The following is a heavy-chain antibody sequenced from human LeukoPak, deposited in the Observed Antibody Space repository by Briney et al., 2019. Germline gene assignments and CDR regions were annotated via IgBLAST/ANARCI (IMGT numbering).Heavy chain of an antibody. D-gene: IGHD3-22*01. CDR2: IYPGYSDA. Sequence: GESLKISCKISGYKLTNNWIGWVRQVPGKGLEWMGLIYPGYSDAKYSPSFQDQVTISADKSISTAYLQWSSLKASDTAMYYCARLLRGYYFDYWGQGTLVTVSS. CDR3: ARLLRGYYFDY. CDR1: GYKLTNNW. J-gene: IGHJ4*02. V-gene: IGHV5-51*01.